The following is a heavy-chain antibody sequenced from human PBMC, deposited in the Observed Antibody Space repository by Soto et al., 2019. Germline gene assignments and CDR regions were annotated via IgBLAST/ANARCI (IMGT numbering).Heavy chain of an antibody. CDR3: ARAKVRAAGGTVWFDP. CDR2: ISYDGNNK. Sequence: PGGSLRLSCAASGFTFSSYGMHWVRQAPGKGLEWVALISYDGNNKYYADSVKGRFTISRDNSKNTLYMQMNSLRPEDTAVFYRARAKVRAAGGTVWFDPWGQGTLVTVSS. V-gene: IGHV3-30*03. CDR1: GFTFSSYG. D-gene: IGHD3-10*01. J-gene: IGHJ5*02.